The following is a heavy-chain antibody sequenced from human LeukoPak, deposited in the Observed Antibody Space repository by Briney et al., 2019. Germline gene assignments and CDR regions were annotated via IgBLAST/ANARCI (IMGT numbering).Heavy chain of an antibody. CDR3: ARNGPPPTFLGVAENHFDY. D-gene: IGHD2-8*01. CDR2: IYYSGST. J-gene: IGHJ4*01. V-gene: IGHV4-59*01. CDR1: GGSISSYY. Sequence: PSETLSLTCTVSGGSISSYYWSWIRQPPGKGLEWIGYIYYSGSTNYNPSLKSRVTISVDTSKNQFSLKLSSVTAADTAVYYCARNGPPPTFLGVAENHFDYLGQGTLVTVSS.